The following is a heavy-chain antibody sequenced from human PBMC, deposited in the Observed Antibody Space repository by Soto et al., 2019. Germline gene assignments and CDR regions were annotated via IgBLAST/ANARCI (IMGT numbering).Heavy chain of an antibody. V-gene: IGHV3-23*01. Sequence: GGSLRLSCAASGFTFSSYAMSWVRQAPGKGLEWVSAISGSGGSTYYADSVKGRFTISRDNSKNTLYLQMNSLRAEDTAVYYCARTVVAARSRLWGDAFDIWGQGTMVTVSS. J-gene: IGHJ3*02. CDR2: ISGSGGST. CDR3: ARTVVAARSRLWGDAFDI. D-gene: IGHD2-15*01. CDR1: GFTFSSYA.